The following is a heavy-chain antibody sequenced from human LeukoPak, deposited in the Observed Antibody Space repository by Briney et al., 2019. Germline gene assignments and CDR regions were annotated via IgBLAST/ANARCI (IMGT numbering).Heavy chain of an antibody. CDR1: GGSFSGYY. D-gene: IGHD5-18*01. CDR2: VNHSGST. CDR3: AGGQVLDTDPHQHDI. V-gene: IGHV4-34*01. J-gene: IGHJ3*02. Sequence: PSETLSLTCAVYGGSFSGYYWSWIRQPPGKGLEWIGEVNHSGSTYYNPSLKSRVTISVDTSKNQFSLKLSSVTAADTAVYYCAGGQVLDTDPHQHDIWGQGTMVTVSS.